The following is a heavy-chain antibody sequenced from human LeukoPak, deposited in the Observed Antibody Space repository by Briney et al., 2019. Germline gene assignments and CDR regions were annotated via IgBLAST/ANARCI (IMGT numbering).Heavy chain of an antibody. CDR1: GFTFTDYW. CDR3: ARRSSTASRYFDF. J-gene: IGHJ4*02. Sequence: GESLKISCQGSGFTFTDYWIGWVRQMPGKGLEWMGIIYPGDSDTRYSTSFDGHITISADQSIGTAFLQWSSLKASDTAMYYCARRSSTASRYFDFWGQGALVTVSS. V-gene: IGHV5-51*01. D-gene: IGHD2/OR15-2a*01. CDR2: IYPGDSDT.